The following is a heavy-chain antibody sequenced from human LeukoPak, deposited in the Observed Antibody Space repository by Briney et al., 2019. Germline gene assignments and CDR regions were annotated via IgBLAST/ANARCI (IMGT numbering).Heavy chain of an antibody. J-gene: IGHJ6*03. V-gene: IGHV3-64*01. D-gene: IGHD3-3*01. CDR1: GFTFSSYA. CDR2: ISSNGGST. Sequence: GGSLRLSCAASGFTFSSYAMHWVRQAPGKGLEYVSAISSNGGSTYYANSVKGRFTISRDNSKSTLYLQMGSLRAEDMAVYYCARGASTIFGVVKRAYYYYYYMDVWGKGTTVTVSS. CDR3: ARGASTIFGVVKRAYYYYYYMDV.